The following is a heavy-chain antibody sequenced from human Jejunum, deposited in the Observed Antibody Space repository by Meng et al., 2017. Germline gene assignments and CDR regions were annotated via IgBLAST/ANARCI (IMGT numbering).Heavy chain of an antibody. V-gene: IGHV3-74*01. CDR1: GFSFSSYW. Sequence: GESLKISCEASGFSFSSYWMHWVRQGPGKGLVWVSLINSDGSKTAYADSVKGRFTISRDNAKNTLYLQMNSLRAEDTAVYYCIRESFSRGIFDWGRGTQVTVSS. CDR3: IRESFSRGIFD. J-gene: IGHJ4*02. D-gene: IGHD2-2*01. CDR2: INSDGSKT.